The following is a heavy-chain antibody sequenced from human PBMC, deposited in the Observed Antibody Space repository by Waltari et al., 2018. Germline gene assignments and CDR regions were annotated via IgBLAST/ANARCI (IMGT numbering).Heavy chain of an antibody. Sequence: EVQLVEAGGSLVQPGGSLRLSCGASGFSFSSYSMNWVRQAPGKGLEWVSYISPTSSTIYDADAVKGRCTISGDNGKDSLHLQMNSLRDEDTAVYYCATAARRRDVGDLSWGQGTLVTVSA. D-gene: IGHD3-16*02. CDR3: ATAARRRDVGDLS. CDR1: GFSFSSYS. J-gene: IGHJ4*02. V-gene: IGHV3-48*02. CDR2: ISPTSSTI.